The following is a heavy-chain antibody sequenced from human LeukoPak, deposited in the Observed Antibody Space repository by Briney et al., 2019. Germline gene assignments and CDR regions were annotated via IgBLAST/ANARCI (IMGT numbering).Heavy chain of an antibody. Sequence: SETLSLTCTVSGGSISSSDYYWGWIRQPPGKGLEWIGSIYYGGSTYYNPSLKSRVTISVDTSMNQFSLKLSFVTTADTAVYYCARALGYCSAGSCTRGCSWFDPWGQGTLVTVPS. CDR3: ARALGYCSAGSCTRGCSWFDP. J-gene: IGHJ5*02. CDR2: IYYGGST. CDR1: GGSISSSDYY. D-gene: IGHD2-15*01. V-gene: IGHV4-39*01.